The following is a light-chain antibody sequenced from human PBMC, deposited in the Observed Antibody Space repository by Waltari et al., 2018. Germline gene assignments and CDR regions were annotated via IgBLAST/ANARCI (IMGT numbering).Light chain of an antibody. CDR3: LAWDTSLATWV. J-gene: IGLJ3*02. CDR2: RKL. V-gene: IGLV10-54*01. Sequence: QAGLTQPPSVSTALQQTASIPSLGNSNNIGREGAVRRQWDQGQPPKLLPFRKLDRPSGISERFSASRSGNIASLTINGLQPEDETDYFCLAWDTSLATWVSGGGTRLTVL. CDR1: SNNIGREG.